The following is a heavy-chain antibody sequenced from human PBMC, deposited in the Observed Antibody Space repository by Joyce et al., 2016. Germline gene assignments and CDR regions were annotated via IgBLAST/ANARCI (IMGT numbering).Heavy chain of an antibody. J-gene: IGHJ4*02. CDR2: INPSDSYT. CDR3: TRTFYYGSGDY. V-gene: IGHV5-10-1*03. Sequence: EVQLVQSGAEVKKPGESLRISCKGSGYSFNRYWLSWVRQMPGKGLEWMGRINPSDSYTIYSPSFQGHVTISADKSIGSVYLQWSSLKASDTAMYYCTRTFYYGSGDYWGQGTLVTVSS. D-gene: IGHD3-10*01. CDR1: GYSFNRYW.